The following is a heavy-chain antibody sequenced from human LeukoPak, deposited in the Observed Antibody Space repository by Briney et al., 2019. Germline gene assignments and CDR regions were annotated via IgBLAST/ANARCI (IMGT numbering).Heavy chain of an antibody. CDR2: IDTSGNT. J-gene: IGHJ4*02. V-gene: IGHV4-4*07. CDR1: GGSISSYY. D-gene: IGHD3-10*01. CDR3: ANRRISGSYYNY. Sequence: PSETLSLTCTVSGGSISSYYWSWIRQPAGKGLEWIGRIDTSGNTNYKPSLKSRVTMSVDTSKNQFSLKLTSVTAADTAVYYCANRRISGSYYNYWGQGTLVTVSS.